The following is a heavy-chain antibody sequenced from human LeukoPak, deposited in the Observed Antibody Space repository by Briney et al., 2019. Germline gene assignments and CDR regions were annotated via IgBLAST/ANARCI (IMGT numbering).Heavy chain of an antibody. J-gene: IGHJ4*02. CDR3: AKTYYYDPFDF. CDR1: GDSITSGSYY. V-gene: IGHV4-39*01. D-gene: IGHD3-22*01. CDR2: IYYSGST. Sequence: SETLSLTCTVSGDSITSGSYYWGWIRQPPGKGLEWIGNIYYSGSTYYNPSLKSRVTISVDTSKNQFSLKLTSVTAADTAVYYCAKTYYYDPFDFWGQGTLVTVSS.